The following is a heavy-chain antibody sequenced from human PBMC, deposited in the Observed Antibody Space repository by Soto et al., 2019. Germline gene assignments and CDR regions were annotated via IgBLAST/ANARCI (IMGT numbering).Heavy chain of an antibody. CDR3: ARHPRDSGSPDHY. D-gene: IGHD1-26*01. J-gene: IGHJ4*02. Sequence: GGSLRLSCAASGFTFSSYWMHWVRQSPGKGLMWVSRINNDGSSRSYADSVKGRFTISRDNAKNTLYLQVNSLRAEDTAVYYCARHPRDSGSPDHYWGQGTLVTVSS. CDR2: INNDGSSR. CDR1: GFTFSSYW. V-gene: IGHV3-74*01.